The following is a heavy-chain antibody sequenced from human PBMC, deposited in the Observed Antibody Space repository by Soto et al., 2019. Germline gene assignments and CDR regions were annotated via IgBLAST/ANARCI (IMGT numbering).Heavy chain of an antibody. V-gene: IGHV3-23*01. CDR1: GFTFSSYA. D-gene: IGHD1-26*01. Sequence: GSLRLSCAASGFTFSSYAMSWVRQAPGKGLEWVSAISGSGGSTYYADSVKGRFTISRDNSKNTLYLQMNSLRAEDTAVYYCAKDGGSYYWFDPRGQGTLVTVSS. CDR3: AKDGGSYYWFDP. CDR2: ISGSGGST. J-gene: IGHJ5*02.